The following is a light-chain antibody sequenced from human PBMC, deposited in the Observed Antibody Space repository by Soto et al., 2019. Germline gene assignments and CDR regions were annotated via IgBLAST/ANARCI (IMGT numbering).Light chain of an antibody. CDR3: QQRSNWPPFT. CDR2: DAS. V-gene: IGKV3-11*01. CDR1: QSVSSY. Sequence: EIVLTQSPATLSLSPGERATLSCRASQSVSSYLAWYHQKHGQAPRLLIYDASNRANGIPAKFSGSGSGTDFTLTISSLEPEDFAVYYCQQRSNWPPFTFGPGTKVHIK. J-gene: IGKJ3*01.